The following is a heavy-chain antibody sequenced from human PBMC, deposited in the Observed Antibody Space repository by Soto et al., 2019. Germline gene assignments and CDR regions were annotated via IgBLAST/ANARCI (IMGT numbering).Heavy chain of an antibody. D-gene: IGHD6-19*01. CDR2: IYYSGST. Sequence: SETLSLTCTVSGGSISSYYWSWIRQPPGKGLEWIGYIYYSGSTNYNPSLKSRVTISVDTSKNQFSLKLSSVTAADTAVYYCARDPRSSGWYEGFDPWGQGTLVTVSS. CDR1: GGSISSYY. V-gene: IGHV4-59*01. J-gene: IGHJ5*02. CDR3: ARDPRSSGWYEGFDP.